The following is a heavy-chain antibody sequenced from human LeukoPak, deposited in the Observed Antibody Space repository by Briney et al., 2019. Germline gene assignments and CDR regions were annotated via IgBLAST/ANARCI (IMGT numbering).Heavy chain of an antibody. CDR1: GFTFSSYA. CDR2: ISYDGSNK. D-gene: IGHD5-18*01. Sequence: GGSLRLSCAASGFTFSSYAMHWVRQAPGEGLEWVAVISYDGSNKYYADSVKGRFTISRDNSKNTLYLQMNSLRAEDTAVYYCSREPTAMILWGQGTLVTVSS. J-gene: IGHJ4*02. CDR3: SREPTAMIL. V-gene: IGHV3-30-3*01.